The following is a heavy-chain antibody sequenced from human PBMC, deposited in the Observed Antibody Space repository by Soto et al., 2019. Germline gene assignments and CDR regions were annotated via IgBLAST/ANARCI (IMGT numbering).Heavy chain of an antibody. CDR1: GFTFSSYG. CDR2: IWSDGNKR. D-gene: IGHD2-15*01. CDR3: ARDYCRSISCCDS. V-gene: IGHV3-33*01. Sequence: QVQLVESGGGVFQPGRSLRISCVASGFTFSSYGMHWVRQAPGKGLEWVAVIWSDGNKRQYADSVKGRFTISRDNSKNMLYLQMDSLGAEDTAVYYCARDYCRSISCCDSWGQGTLVTVSS. J-gene: IGHJ4*02.